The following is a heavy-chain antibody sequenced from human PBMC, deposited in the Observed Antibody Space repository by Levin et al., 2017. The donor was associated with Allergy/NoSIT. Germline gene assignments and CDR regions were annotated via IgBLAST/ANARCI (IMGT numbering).Heavy chain of an antibody. D-gene: IGHD6-13*01. CDR2: INSDGSST. Sequence: GESLKISCAASGFTFSSYWMHWVRQAPGKGLVWVSRINSDGSSTSYADSVKGRFTISRDNAKNTPYLQMNSLRAEDTAVYYCARDLSSSWYGGDAFDIWGQGTMVTVSS. V-gene: IGHV3-74*01. CDR3: ARDLSSSWYGGDAFDI. CDR1: GFTFSSYW. J-gene: IGHJ3*02.